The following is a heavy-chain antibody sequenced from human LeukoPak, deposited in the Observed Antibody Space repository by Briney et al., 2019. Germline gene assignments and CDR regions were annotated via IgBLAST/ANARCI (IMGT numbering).Heavy chain of an antibody. Sequence: ASVKVSCKASGYTFTGYYMHWVRQAPGQGLEWMGWINPNSGGTNYAQKFQGRVTMTRDTSISTAYMELSRLRSDDTAVYYCARGVSGYCSGGSCYWYYFDYWGQGTLVTVSS. CDR3: ARGVSGYCSGGSCYWYYFDY. J-gene: IGHJ4*02. D-gene: IGHD2-15*01. V-gene: IGHV1-2*02. CDR1: GYTFTGYY. CDR2: INPNSGGT.